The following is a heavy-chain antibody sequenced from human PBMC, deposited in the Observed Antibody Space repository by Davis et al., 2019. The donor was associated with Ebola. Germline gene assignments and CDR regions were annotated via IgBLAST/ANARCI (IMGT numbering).Heavy chain of an antibody. V-gene: IGHV5-51*01. CDR2: IFPRDSDT. CDR1: GYSFNDQW. D-gene: IGHD3-22*01. CDR3: ARGEDNSGWVNGWFFDP. Sequence: GGSLRLSCKGSGYSFNDQWIGWVRQMHGKGLEWMGIIFPRDSDTRYSPSFQGQVTISVDKSISTAYLQWSSLRASDTATYYCARGEDNSGWVNGWFFDPWGQGTLVTVSS. J-gene: IGHJ5*01.